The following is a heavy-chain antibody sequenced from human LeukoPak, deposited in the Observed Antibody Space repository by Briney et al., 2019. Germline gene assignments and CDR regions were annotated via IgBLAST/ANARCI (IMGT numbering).Heavy chain of an antibody. D-gene: IGHD5-24*01. Sequence: ASVKVSCKASGGTFSSYAISWVRQAPGQGLEWMGGIIPIFGTANYAQKFQGRVTITADKSTSTAYMELSRLRSEDTAVYYCAIWVEMADDAFDIWGQGTMVTVSS. J-gene: IGHJ3*02. CDR1: GGTFSSYA. CDR3: AIWVEMADDAFDI. CDR2: IIPIFGTA. V-gene: IGHV1-69*06.